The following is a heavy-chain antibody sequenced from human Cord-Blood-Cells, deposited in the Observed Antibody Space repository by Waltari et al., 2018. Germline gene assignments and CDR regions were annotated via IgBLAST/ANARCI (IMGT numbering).Heavy chain of an antibody. CDR2: IKHRGST. J-gene: IGHJ3*02. V-gene: IGHV4-34*01. Sequence: QVQLQQCGAGLLKPSDTLSLTCAGYGGSFSGSYWGWIRQRPGKGLEWIGEIKHRGSTNANPSITSGDTKSVDTPKNQFSLTLSSVTAADTAVYYCARDIVGANDAFDIWGQGSMVTVSS. D-gene: IGHD1-26*01. CDR3: ARDIVGANDAFDI. CDR1: GGSFSGSY.